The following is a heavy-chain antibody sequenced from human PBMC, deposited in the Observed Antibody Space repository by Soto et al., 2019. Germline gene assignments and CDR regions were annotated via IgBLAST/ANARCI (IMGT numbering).Heavy chain of an antibody. CDR3: ARITRITMVRGVITYYYYYGMDV. Sequence: QVTLKESGPVLVKPTETLTLTCTVSGFSLSNARMGVSWIRQPPGKALEWLAHIFSNDEKSYSTSLKSRLTISKDTSKSQVVLTMTNMDPVDTATYYCARITRITMVRGVITYYYYYGMDVWGQGTTVTVSS. D-gene: IGHD3-10*01. V-gene: IGHV2-26*01. CDR1: GFSLSNARMG. CDR2: IFSNDEK. J-gene: IGHJ6*02.